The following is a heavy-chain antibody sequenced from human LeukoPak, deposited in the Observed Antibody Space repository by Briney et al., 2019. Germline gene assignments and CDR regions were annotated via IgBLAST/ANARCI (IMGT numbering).Heavy chain of an antibody. Sequence: PGGSLRLSCAASGFTFSSYGMHWVRQAPGKGLEWVAVISYDGSNKYYADSVKGRFTISRDSSKNTLYLQMNSLRAEDTAVYYCAKDRAVVVVIATLDYWGQGTLVTVSS. CDR3: AKDRAVVVVIATLDY. J-gene: IGHJ4*02. CDR1: GFTFSSYG. V-gene: IGHV3-30*18. D-gene: IGHD2-21*01. CDR2: ISYDGSNK.